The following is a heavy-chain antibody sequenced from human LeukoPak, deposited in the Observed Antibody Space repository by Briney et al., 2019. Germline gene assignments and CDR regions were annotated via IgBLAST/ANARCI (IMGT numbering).Heavy chain of an antibody. Sequence: AEPLRLSCAASGFTFNNYAMNWVRQPPGKGLEWVSAINVGGDTSYYADYVKGRFTISRDNSKNTLYLQMNSLRVEDTALYYCATGRYQVNIAYWGGGTLVTVSS. J-gene: IGHJ4*02. CDR3: ATGRYQVNIAY. V-gene: IGHV3-23*01. D-gene: IGHD2-2*01. CDR2: INVGGDTS. CDR1: GFTFNNYA.